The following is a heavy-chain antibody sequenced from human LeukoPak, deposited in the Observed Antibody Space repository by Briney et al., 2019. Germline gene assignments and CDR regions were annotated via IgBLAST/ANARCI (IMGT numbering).Heavy chain of an antibody. D-gene: IGHD3-22*01. J-gene: IGHJ3*02. CDR3: ARDRDYYDSSGYYPDAFDI. V-gene: IGHV3-33*01. CDR2: IWDDGSKK. CDR1: GFTFSTYG. Sequence: GGSLRLSCAASGFTFSTYGMHWVRQAPGKGLDWVAVIWDDGSKKYYGDSVKGRFTISRDNSKNTLYLQMNSLRAEDTAVYYCARDRDYYDSSGYYPDAFDIWGQGTMVTVSS.